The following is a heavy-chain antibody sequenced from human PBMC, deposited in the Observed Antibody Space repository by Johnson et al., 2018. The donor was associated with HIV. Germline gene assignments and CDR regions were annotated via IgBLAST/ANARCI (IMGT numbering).Heavy chain of an antibody. CDR3: ARVRGGTGHGAFDI. V-gene: IGHV3-30*04. J-gene: IGHJ3*02. Sequence: QVQLVESGGGVVQPGRSLRLSCAASAFTFSSYAMHWVRQAPGKGLEWVAVISSDASNKYYADSVKGRFTISRDNSKNTLYLQMNSLRTEDTAVYYCARVRGGTGHGAFDIWGQGTMVTVSS. CDR1: AFTFSSYA. CDR2: ISSDASNK.